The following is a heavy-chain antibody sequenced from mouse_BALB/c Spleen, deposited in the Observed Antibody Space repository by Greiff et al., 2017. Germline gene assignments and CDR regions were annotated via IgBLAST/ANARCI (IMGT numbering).Heavy chain of an antibody. Sequence: QVQLKQSGAELVRPGSSVKISCKASGYAFSSYWMNWVKQRPGQGLEWIGQIYPGDGDTNYNGKFKGKATLTADKSSSTAYMQLSSLTSEDSAVYFCASYYGNHLDYWGQGTTLTVSS. V-gene: IGHV1-80*01. J-gene: IGHJ2*01. CDR2: IYPGDGDT. D-gene: IGHD2-1*01. CDR3: ASYYGNHLDY. CDR1: GYAFSSYW.